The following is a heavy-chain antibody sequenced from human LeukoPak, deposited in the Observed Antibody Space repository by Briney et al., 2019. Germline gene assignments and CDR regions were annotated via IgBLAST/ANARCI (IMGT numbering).Heavy chain of an antibody. CDR2: FIPVFGRA. Sequence: GASVKVSCRASGYTFTNYGISWVRQAPGQGLEWMGGFIPVFGRAIYAQKFQGRVTITTDESASTAYMELSALTSDDTAVYYCARGRRDPGAGAGVDYYYFYMDVWGKGTTVTVSS. CDR3: ARGRRDPGAGAGVDYYYFYMDV. V-gene: IGHV1-69*05. D-gene: IGHD6-19*01. J-gene: IGHJ6*03. CDR1: GYTFTNYG.